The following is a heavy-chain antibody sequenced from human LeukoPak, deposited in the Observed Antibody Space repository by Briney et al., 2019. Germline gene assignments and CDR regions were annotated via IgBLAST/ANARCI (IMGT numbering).Heavy chain of an antibody. CDR3: VTQTYSGSNKYYFDY. D-gene: IGHD1-26*01. CDR2: ISSGGDTT. Sequence: GGSLRLSCATSGFTFSSYAMTWVRQAPGKGLEWVSSISSGGDTTYYADSVKGRFTVSRDNSENMLYLQMKSLRVEDTAVYYCVTQTYSGSNKYYFDYWGQGTLVTVSS. V-gene: IGHV3-23*01. CDR1: GFTFSSYA. J-gene: IGHJ4*02.